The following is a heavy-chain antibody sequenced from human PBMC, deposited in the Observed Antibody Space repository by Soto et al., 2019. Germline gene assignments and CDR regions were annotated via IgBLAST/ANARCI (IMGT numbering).Heavy chain of an antibody. Sequence: ASVKVSCKASAYTFSDSYIHWVRQAPGQGLEWMGWINPKNGDTKYAQKFQGRVTMTRDTSINTAYMELSRLRSDDTAVYYCAIGPTRQSSGLMDYWGQGTQVTVSS. CDR1: AYTFSDSY. J-gene: IGHJ4*02. CDR2: INPKNGDT. CDR3: AIGPTRQSSGLMDY. D-gene: IGHD3-22*01. V-gene: IGHV1-2*02.